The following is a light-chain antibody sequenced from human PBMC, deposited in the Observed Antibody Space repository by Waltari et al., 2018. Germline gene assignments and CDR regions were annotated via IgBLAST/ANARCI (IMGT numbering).Light chain of an antibody. V-gene: IGLV4-69*01. CDR3: QTGRHGTGV. CDR1: SGNSRTV. CDR2: GNSDGSH. J-gene: IGLJ3*02. Sequence: QLVLTQSPSASASLGAPDNLTCTLTSGNSRTVLAWLPQQPAQVPRYLMTGNSDGSHGKGYCSPDSFAAYSSATGCYLTSSSLQCADEADYYCQTGRHGTGVFGGGTKLTVL.